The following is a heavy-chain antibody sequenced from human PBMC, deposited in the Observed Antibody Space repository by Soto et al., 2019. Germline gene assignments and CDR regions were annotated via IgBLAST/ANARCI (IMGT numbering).Heavy chain of an antibody. V-gene: IGHV1-69*06. CDR1: GGTFSSYA. CDR3: AREVGDRRKLVFGSYYYGMDV. J-gene: IGHJ6*02. Sequence: QVQLVQSGAEVKKPGSSVKVSCKASGGTFSSYAISWVRQAPGQGLEWMGGIIPIFGTANYAQKFQGRVTITADKSTSTAYRELSSLRSEDTAVYYVAREVGDRRKLVFGSYYYGMDVWAKGPRSPSP. D-gene: IGHD1-7*01. CDR2: IIPIFGTA.